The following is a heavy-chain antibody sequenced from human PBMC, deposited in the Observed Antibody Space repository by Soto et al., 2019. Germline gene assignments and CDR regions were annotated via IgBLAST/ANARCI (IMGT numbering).Heavy chain of an antibody. V-gene: IGHV4-34*01. Sequence: PSETLSLTCAVYGGSFSGYYWSWIRQPPGKGLEWIGEINHSGSTNYNPSLKSRVTISVDTSKNQFSLKLSSVTAADTAVYYCARGRRDKYSGSWRRHNWFDPWGQGTLVTVSS. CDR3: ARGRRDKYSGSWRRHNWFDP. CDR2: INHSGST. D-gene: IGHD1-26*01. CDR1: GGSFSGYY. J-gene: IGHJ5*02.